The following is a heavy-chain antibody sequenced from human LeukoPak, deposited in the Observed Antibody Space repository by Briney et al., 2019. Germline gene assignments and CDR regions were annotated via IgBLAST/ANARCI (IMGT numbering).Heavy chain of an antibody. Sequence: SETLSLTCTASGGSISSSSYHWGWIRQPPGKGLEWIGSIYYSGSTYYNPSLKSRVTISVDTSKNQFSLKLSSVTAADTAVYYCARQKGYCSGGSCYDRFDPWGQGTLVTVSS. CDR3: ARQKGYCSGGSCYDRFDP. CDR1: GGSISSSSYH. J-gene: IGHJ5*02. V-gene: IGHV4-39*01. CDR2: IYYSGST. D-gene: IGHD2-15*01.